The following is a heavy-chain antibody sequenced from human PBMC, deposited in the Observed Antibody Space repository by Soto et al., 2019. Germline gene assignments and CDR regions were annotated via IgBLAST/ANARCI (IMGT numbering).Heavy chain of an antibody. CDR3: AIDPKIVGTLGYFDY. Sequence: QVQLVESGGGVVQPGRSLRLSCAASGFTFSSYAMHWVRQAPGKGLEWVAVISYDGSNKYYADSVKGRFTISRDNSKNPLYLQMNSLRAEDTAVSYCAIDPKIVGTLGYFDYWGQGTLDTVSS. CDR2: ISYDGSNK. D-gene: IGHD7-27*01. V-gene: IGHV3-30-3*01. J-gene: IGHJ4*02. CDR1: GFTFSSYA.